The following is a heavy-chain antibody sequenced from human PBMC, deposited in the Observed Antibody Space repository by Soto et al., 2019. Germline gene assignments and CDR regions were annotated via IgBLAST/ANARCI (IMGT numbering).Heavy chain of an antibody. CDR1: GGSISSGGYS. J-gene: IGHJ5*02. D-gene: IGHD6-19*01. Sequence: SETLSLTCAVSGGSISSGGYSWSWIRQPPGKGLEWIGYIYHSGSTYYNPSLASRVSISLDRSNNQCSLKLKSATAEETAVYFCAGMPYTSGLRFDPWGKGTLVTVSS. V-gene: IGHV4-30-2*01. CDR2: IYHSGST. CDR3: AGMPYTSGLRFDP.